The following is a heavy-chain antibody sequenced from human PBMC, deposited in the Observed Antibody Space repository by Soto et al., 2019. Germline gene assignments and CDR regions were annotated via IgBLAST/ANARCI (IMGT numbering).Heavy chain of an antibody. CDR2: INAGNGNT. V-gene: IGHV1-3*01. J-gene: IGHJ4*02. D-gene: IGHD2-15*01. CDR3: ARDPPRHCSGGSCYGEY. Sequence: ASVKVSCKASGYTFTSYAMHWVRQAPGQRLEWMGWINAGNGNTKYSQKFQGRVTITRDTSASTAYMELSSLRSEDTAVYYCARDPPRHCSGGSCYGEYWGQGTLVTVSS. CDR1: GYTFTSYA.